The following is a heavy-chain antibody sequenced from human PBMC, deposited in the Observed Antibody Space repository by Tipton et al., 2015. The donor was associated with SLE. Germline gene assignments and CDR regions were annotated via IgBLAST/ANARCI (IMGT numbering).Heavy chain of an antibody. D-gene: IGHD4-17*01. Sequence: TLSLTCNLSSGSTRDYYWSWFRQPAGKGLEWIGRMHISGTANYNPSLKSRVTMSFDTSQNLFSLKLTSVTATDTAVYYCARVSTEGLHFDQWGQGTLVTVSS. CDR3: ARVSTEGLHFDQ. CDR2: MHISGTA. CDR1: SGSTRDYY. V-gene: IGHV4-4*07. J-gene: IGHJ4*02.